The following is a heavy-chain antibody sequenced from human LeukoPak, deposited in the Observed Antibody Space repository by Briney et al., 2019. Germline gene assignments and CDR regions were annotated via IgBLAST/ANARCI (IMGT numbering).Heavy chain of an antibody. CDR3: AKTKGYSYGYYFDY. J-gene: IGHJ4*02. CDR1: GFTFSSYA. CDR2: MSYDGFNK. Sequence: GGSLRLSCAASGFTFSSYAMHWVRQSLGKGLEWVAVMSYDGFNKYYADPVKGRFTISRDNSKHTLYLQMNSLRAEDTAVYYCAKTKGYSYGYYFDYWGQGTLVTVSS. V-gene: IGHV3-30*18. D-gene: IGHD5-18*01.